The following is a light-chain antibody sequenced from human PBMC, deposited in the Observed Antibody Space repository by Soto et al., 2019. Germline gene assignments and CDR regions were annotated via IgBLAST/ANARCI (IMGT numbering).Light chain of an antibody. J-gene: IGKJ4*01. Sequence: DIQMTQSPSSVSASVGDRVTITCRASQGISSWLAWYQQKPGKAPKLLLYAASSLQSVVPSRYSGSGSGTDITLTKSSQKSEDFATYYCQQHNSFPYTFGGGTKEEIK. CDR2: AAS. CDR1: QGISSW. CDR3: QQHNSFPYT. V-gene: IGKV1-12*01.